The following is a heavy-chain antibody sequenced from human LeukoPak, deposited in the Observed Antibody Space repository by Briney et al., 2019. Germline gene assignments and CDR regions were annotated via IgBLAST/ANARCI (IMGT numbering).Heavy chain of an antibody. J-gene: IGHJ4*02. CDR1: GFTVSSNY. CDR3: AGDKTTSGYYEFDY. Sequence: GGSLRLSCAASGFTVSSNYMSWVRQAPGTGLECVSVIDNGGNTYYADSVKGRFTTSRDNSKNTLYLQMNSLRAEDTAVYYCAGDKTTSGYYEFDYWGQGTLVTVSS. CDR2: IDNGGNT. D-gene: IGHD3-22*01. V-gene: IGHV3-53*01.